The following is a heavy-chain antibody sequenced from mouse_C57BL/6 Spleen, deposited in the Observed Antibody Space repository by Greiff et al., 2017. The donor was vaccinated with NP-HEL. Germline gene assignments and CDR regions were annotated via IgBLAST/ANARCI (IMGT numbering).Heavy chain of an antibody. V-gene: IGHV1-55*01. Sequence: QVQLQQPGAELVKPGASVTMSCKASGYTFTSYWITWVKQRPGQGLEWIGDIYPVSGSTNYNEKFMSKATLTVDTSSSTAYMQVSSLTSEDSAVYYCASMVTYLDYWGQGTTLTVSS. CDR3: ASMVTYLDY. J-gene: IGHJ2*01. D-gene: IGHD2-3*01. CDR2: IYPVSGST. CDR1: GYTFTSYW.